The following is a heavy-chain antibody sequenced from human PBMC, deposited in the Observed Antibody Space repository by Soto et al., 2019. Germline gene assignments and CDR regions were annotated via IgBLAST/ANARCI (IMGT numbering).Heavy chain of an antibody. Sequence: ASVKVSCKASGYTFTTYSIGWVRQAPGQRLGWIGWISAYNGNTNYAQKLQGRVTMTTDTSTSTAYMELRSLRSDDTAVYYCARVGRQSFYDGFPVYWGQGTLVTVSS. CDR2: ISAYNGNT. D-gene: IGHD3-22*01. CDR1: GYTFTTYS. V-gene: IGHV1-18*04. J-gene: IGHJ4*02. CDR3: ARVGRQSFYDGFPVY.